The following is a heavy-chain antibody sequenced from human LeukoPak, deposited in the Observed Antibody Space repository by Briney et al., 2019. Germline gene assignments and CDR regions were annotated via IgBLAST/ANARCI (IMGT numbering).Heavy chain of an antibody. CDR3: ARDAAAGSEWFDP. J-gene: IGHJ5*02. CDR2: ISAYNGNT. Sequence: ASVKVSCKASGGTFSSYAISWVRQAPGQGLEWMGWISAYNGNTNYAQKLQGRVSMTTDTSTSTAYMELRSLRSDDTAVYYCARDAAAGSEWFDPWGQGTLVTVSS. CDR1: GGTFSSYA. D-gene: IGHD6-13*01. V-gene: IGHV1-18*01.